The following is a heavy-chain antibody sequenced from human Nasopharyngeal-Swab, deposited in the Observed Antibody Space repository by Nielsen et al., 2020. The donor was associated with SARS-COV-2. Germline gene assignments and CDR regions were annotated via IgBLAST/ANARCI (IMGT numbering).Heavy chain of an antibody. D-gene: IGHD6-6*01. V-gene: IGHV1-2*06. CDR1: GYTFTGYY. CDR2: INPNSGGP. CDR3: AYSSSFGYFDY. J-gene: IGHJ4*02. Sequence: APVKLSCKASGYTFTGYYMHWVRQAPGQGLEWMGRINPNSGGPNYAQKSQGGVTMTRDNSISTAYLELTRLRSDDTAVYYSAYSSSFGYFDYWGQGTLVTVSS.